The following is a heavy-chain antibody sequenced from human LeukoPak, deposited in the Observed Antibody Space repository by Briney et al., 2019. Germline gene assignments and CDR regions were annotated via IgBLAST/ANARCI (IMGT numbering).Heavy chain of an antibody. V-gene: IGHV1-69*01. CDR3: ARAGDGDPVLGWFDP. CDR1: GGTFSSYA. J-gene: IGHJ5*02. CDR2: IIPIFGTA. Sequence: SVKVSCKASGGTFSSYAISGVRQAPGQGLEWMGGIIPIFGTANYAQKFQGRVTITADESTSTAYMELSSLRSEDTAVYYCARAGDGDPVLGWFDPWGQGTLVTVSS. D-gene: IGHD4-17*01.